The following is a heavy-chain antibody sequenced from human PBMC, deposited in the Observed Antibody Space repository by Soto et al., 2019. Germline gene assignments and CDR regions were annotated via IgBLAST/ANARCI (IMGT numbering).Heavy chain of an antibody. CDR2: INPSGDHT. CDR1: GYTLSSYY. CDR3: ARGPLRGFGALMPNYYDMDV. D-gene: IGHD3-10*01. J-gene: IGHJ6*01. V-gene: IGHV1-46*01. Sequence: ASVKVSCKASGYTLSSYYLQWVRQAPGQGLEWMGIINPSGDHTSYEEKFHVRITMTSDTSTSTVYMELSSLRSDDTAVYYCARGPLRGFGALMPNYYDMDVWGEGTTVNDS.